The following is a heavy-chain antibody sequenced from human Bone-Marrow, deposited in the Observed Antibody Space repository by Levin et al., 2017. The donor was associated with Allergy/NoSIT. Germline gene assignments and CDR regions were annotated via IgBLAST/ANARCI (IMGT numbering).Heavy chain of an antibody. Sequence: SCAASGFTFSSYAMGWVRLAPGKGLECVSSIDGNGGDTRYAESVKGHFTISRDNSKNTLYLQMNNVRAEDTAVYYCAKGEEASGLHTTYFHYWGQGTLVSVSS. J-gene: IGHJ4*02. CDR1: GFTFSSYA. V-gene: IGHV3-23*01. CDR3: AKGEEASGLHTTYFHY. CDR2: IDGNGGDT. D-gene: IGHD3-3*01.